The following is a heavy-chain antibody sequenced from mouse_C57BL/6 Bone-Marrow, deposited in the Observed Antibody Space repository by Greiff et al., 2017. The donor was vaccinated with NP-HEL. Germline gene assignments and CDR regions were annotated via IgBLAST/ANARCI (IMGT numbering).Heavy chain of an antibody. CDR3: TRGYYGSLYAMDY. V-gene: IGHV1-5*01. CDR1: GYTFTSYW. D-gene: IGHD1-1*01. CDR2: IYPGNSDT. J-gene: IGHJ4*01. Sequence: EVQLQQSGTVLARPGASVKMSCKTSGYTFTSYWMHWVKQRPGQGLEWIGAIYPGNSDTSYNQKFKGKAKLTAVTSASTAYMELSSLTNEDSAVYYCTRGYYGSLYAMDYWGQGTSVTVSS.